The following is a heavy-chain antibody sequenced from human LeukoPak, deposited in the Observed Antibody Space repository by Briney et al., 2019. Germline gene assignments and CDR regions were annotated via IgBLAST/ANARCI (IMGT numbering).Heavy chain of an antibody. J-gene: IGHJ4*02. D-gene: IGHD4/OR15-4a*01. CDR3: ARRPRVLRGFDY. V-gene: IGHV4-38-2*02. Sequence: SETLSLTCTVSGYSISSGYYWGWIRQPPGKGLEWIESMYHSGSTYYNPSLKSRVTMSVDTSKNKFSLKLSSVTAADTAVYYCARRPRVLRGFDYWGQGTLVTVSS. CDR1: GYSISSGYY. CDR2: MYHSGST.